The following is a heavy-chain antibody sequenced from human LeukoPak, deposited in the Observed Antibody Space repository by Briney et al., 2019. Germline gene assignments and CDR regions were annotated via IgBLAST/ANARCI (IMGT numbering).Heavy chain of an antibody. J-gene: IGHJ6*02. D-gene: IGHD2/OR15-2a*01. V-gene: IGHV3-53*01. Sequence: PGGSLRLSCAASGFTVSSNYMSWVRQAPGKGLEWVSVIYRGGSTYYADSVKGRFTISRDNSKNTLYLQMNSLRAEDTAVYYCARDLSYYGMDVWGQGTTVTVS. CDR1: GFTVSSNY. CDR2: IYRGGST. CDR3: ARDLSYYGMDV.